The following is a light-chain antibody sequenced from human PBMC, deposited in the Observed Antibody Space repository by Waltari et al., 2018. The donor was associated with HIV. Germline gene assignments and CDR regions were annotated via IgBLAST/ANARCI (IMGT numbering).Light chain of an antibody. CDR3: QQYDNLPWT. J-gene: IGKJ1*01. V-gene: IGKV1-33*01. Sequence: DIQMTQSPSSLSASVGDRVTITCQASQDISNYLNWYQQKVGKAPKLLIYDASNLERGVPSRFSGSGSGTDFTFTISSLQPEDIATYYCQQYDNLPWTFGQGTKVEIK. CDR2: DAS. CDR1: QDISNY.